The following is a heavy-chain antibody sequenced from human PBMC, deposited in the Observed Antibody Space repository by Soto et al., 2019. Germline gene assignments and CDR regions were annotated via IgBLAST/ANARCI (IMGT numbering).Heavy chain of an antibody. CDR2: ISGSGGST. CDR1: GFTFSSYA. V-gene: IGHV3-23*01. CDR3: AKDGEWITIVGVVIHFDF. D-gene: IGHD3-3*01. Sequence: GGSLRLSCAASGFTFSSYAMSWVRQAPGKGLEWVSAISGSGGSTYYADSVKGRFTISRDNSKNTLYLQMNSLRAEDTAVYYCAKDGEWITIVGVVIHFDFWGQGSLVTVSA. J-gene: IGHJ4*02.